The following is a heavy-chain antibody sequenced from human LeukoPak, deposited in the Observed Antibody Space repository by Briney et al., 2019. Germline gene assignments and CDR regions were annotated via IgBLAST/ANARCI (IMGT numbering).Heavy chain of an antibody. CDR1: GFTLSGYW. V-gene: IGHV3-7*01. J-gene: IGHJ4*02. CDR2: LHADGIER. Sequence: QPGGSLRLSCAASGFTLSGYWMSWVRQAPGKGLEWVARLHADGIERYYVDPVKGRFTISRDNAKNSLHLQMYSLRLDDTAVYYCARGGYSFDYLGQGTLVTVSS. D-gene: IGHD5-12*01. CDR3: ARGGYSFDY.